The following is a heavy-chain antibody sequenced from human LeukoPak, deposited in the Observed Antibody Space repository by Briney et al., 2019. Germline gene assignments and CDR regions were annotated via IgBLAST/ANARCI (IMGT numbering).Heavy chain of an antibody. CDR2: ISGSGGST. D-gene: IGHD2-15*01. J-gene: IGHJ4*02. Sequence: GGSLRLSCAASGFTVSSNYMSWVRQAPGKGLEWVSAISGSGGSTYYADSVKGRFTISRDNSKNTLYLQMNSLRAEDTAVYYCAKDPYCSGGSCEYYFDYWGQGTLVAVSS. CDR3: AKDPYCSGGSCEYYFDY. CDR1: GFTVSSNY. V-gene: IGHV3-23*01.